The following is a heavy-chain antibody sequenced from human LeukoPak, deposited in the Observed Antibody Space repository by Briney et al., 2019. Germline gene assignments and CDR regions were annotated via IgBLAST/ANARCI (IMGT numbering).Heavy chain of an antibody. CDR1: GYSFTSYW. CDR2: IYPGDSDT. D-gene: IGHD3-3*01. J-gene: IGHJ4*02. V-gene: IGHV5-51*01. CDR3: ASSITIFGVAFFY. Sequence: GESLKISCKGSGYSFTSYWIGWVRQMPGKGLEWMGIIYPGDSDTRYSPSFQSQVTISADKSISTAYLRWSSLKASETAMYYCASSITIFGVAFFYWGQGTLVTVSS.